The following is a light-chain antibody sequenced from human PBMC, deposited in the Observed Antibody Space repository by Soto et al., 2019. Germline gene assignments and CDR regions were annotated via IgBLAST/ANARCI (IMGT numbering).Light chain of an antibody. V-gene: IGKV1-39*01. J-gene: IGKJ1*01. CDR1: QSISSY. CDR3: QQSYSTPRT. Sequence: DIQMTQSPSSLSASVGDSVTITCRASQSISSYLNWYQQKPGKAPKLLIYAASSLQSGVPSRFSGSGSGTDFTLTISSLQPEDFATYYCQQSYSTPRTFGQGTK. CDR2: AAS.